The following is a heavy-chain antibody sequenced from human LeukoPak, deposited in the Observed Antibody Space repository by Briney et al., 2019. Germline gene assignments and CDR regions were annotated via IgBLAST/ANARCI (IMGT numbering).Heavy chain of an antibody. V-gene: IGHV4-59*11. CDR2: IYYSGST. Sequence: SETLSLTCTVSGGSISSHYWSWIRQPPGKGLEWIGYIYYSGSTNYNPSLKSRVTISVDTSKNQFSLKLSSVTAADTAVYYCARVWALTGERKFDYWGQRTLVTVSS. D-gene: IGHD7-27*01. J-gene: IGHJ4*02. CDR1: GGSISSHY. CDR3: ARVWALTGERKFDY.